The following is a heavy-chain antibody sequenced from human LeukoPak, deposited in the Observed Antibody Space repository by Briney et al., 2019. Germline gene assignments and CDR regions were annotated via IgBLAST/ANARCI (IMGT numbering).Heavy chain of an antibody. CDR3: AKKNGGNFPFDY. D-gene: IGHD4-23*01. CDR2: ISGGGGTT. Sequence: GGSLRLSCTASGFIFSTYAMNWVRQAPGKGVEWVSVISGGGGTTYCADSVKGRFTISRDNSKNTLYLQMNSLRAEDTAIYYCAKKNGGNFPFDYWGQGTLVTVSS. V-gene: IGHV3-23*01. CDR1: GFIFSTYA. J-gene: IGHJ4*02.